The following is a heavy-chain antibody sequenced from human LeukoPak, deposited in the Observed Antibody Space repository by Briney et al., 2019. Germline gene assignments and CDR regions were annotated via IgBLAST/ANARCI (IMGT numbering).Heavy chain of an antibody. Sequence: PGRSLRLSCAASGFTFSSYAMHWVRQAPGKGLEWVAVISYDGSNKYYADSVKGRFTISRDNSKNTLYLQMNSLRAEDTAVYYCARDLYCTNGVCLPLFDYWDQGTLVTVSS. CDR1: GFTFSSYA. D-gene: IGHD2-8*01. CDR3: ARDLYCTNGVCLPLFDY. CDR2: ISYDGSNK. J-gene: IGHJ4*02. V-gene: IGHV3-30-3*01.